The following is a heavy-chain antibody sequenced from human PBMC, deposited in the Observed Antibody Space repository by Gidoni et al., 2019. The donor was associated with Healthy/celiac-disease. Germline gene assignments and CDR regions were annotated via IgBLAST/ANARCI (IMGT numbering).Heavy chain of an antibody. CDR3: ARGWLRFDY. CDR2: QEGSEK. J-gene: IGHJ4*02. D-gene: IGHD5-12*01. V-gene: IGHV3-7*04. Sequence: QEGSEKYYVDAVKGRFTISRDNAKNSLYLQMNSLRAEDTAVYYCARGWLRFDYLGQGTLGTVSS.